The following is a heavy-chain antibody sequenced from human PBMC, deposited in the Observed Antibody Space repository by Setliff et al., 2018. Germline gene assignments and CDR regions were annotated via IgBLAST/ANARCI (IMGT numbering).Heavy chain of an antibody. CDR3: ARDPVVVVAAMSDAFDI. CDR2: NYTSGST. CDR1: GGSISSGSYY. V-gene: IGHV4-61*09. Sequence: SETLSLTCTVSGGSISSGSYYWSWIRQPAGKGLEWIGHNYTSGSTNYNPSLKSRVTISVDTSKNQFSLKLSSVTAADTAVYYCARDPVVVVAAMSDAFDIWGQGTMVTVSS. D-gene: IGHD2-15*01. J-gene: IGHJ3*02.